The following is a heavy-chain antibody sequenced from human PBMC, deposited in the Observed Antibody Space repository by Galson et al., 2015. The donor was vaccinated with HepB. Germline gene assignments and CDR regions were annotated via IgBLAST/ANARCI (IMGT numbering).Heavy chain of an antibody. CDR1: GYTFTGYY. D-gene: IGHD3-10*01. J-gene: IGHJ6*02. V-gene: IGHV1-69*13. CDR3: ARDSGPVRGVIIHYYGMDV. Sequence: SVKVSCKASGYTFTGYYMHWVRQAPGQGLEWMGGIIPIFGTANYAQKFQGRVTITADESTSTAYMELSSLRSEVTAVYYCARDSGPVRGVIIHYYGMDVWGQGTTVTVSS. CDR2: IIPIFGTA.